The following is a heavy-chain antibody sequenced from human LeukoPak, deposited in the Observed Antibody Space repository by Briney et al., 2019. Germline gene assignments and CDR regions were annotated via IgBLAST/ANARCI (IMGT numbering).Heavy chain of an antibody. CDR2: IFWDDDK. J-gene: IGHJ4*02. V-gene: IGHV2-5*02. CDR1: GFSLSTSGLG. Sequence: NVSSPTLVKPTQTHTLTCTFSGFSLSTSGLGVGWIRQPPGKAPEWLALIFWDDDKRYSPSLKSRLTITKDTSKNQVVLTMTNMDPVDTATYYCAHSRSLWSTPDYWGQGTLVTVSS. CDR3: AHSRSLWSTPDY. D-gene: IGHD2-21*01.